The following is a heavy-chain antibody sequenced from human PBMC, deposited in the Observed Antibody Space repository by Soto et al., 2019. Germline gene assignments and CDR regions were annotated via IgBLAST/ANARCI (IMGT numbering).Heavy chain of an antibody. CDR3: AKERESRGWLGFDY. J-gene: IGHJ4*02. CDR1: GFTFDDYA. CDR2: ISWNSGSI. V-gene: IGHV3-9*01. Sequence: DVQLVESGGGLVQPGRSLRLSCAASGFTFDDYAMHWVRQAPGKGLEWVSGISWNSGSIGYADSVKGRFTISRDNAKNSLYLQMNRLRGEDTALYYCAKERESRGWLGFDYWGQGTLVTVSS. D-gene: IGHD6-19*01.